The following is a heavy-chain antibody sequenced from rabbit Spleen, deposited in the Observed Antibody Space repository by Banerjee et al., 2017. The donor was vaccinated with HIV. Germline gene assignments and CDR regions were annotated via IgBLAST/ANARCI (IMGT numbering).Heavy chain of an antibody. Sequence: QEQLVESGGGLVQPEGSLTLTCTASGFSFSSSYMCWVRQAPGKGLEWIGCIYTDSGTTWYASWAKGRFTISKSSSTTVTLQMTSLTAADTATYFCARDEVGSGNNDYYLWGPGTLVTVS. CDR2: IYTDSGTT. CDR3: ARDEVGSGNNDYYL. CDR1: GFSFSSSY. J-gene: IGHJ4*01. V-gene: IGHV1S45*01. D-gene: IGHD1-1*01.